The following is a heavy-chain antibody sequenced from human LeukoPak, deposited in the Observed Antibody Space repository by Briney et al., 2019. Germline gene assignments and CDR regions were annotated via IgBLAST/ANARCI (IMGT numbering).Heavy chain of an antibody. V-gene: IGHV3-7*04. CDR1: GFTLSSYW. CDR3: ARAVAAAGSY. CDR2: IKQDGSEK. D-gene: IGHD6-13*01. J-gene: IGHJ4*02. Sequence: PGGSLRLSCAASGFTLSSYWISWVRQAPGKGLEWVANIKQDGSEKYYVDSVKGRFTISRDNAKNTVYLQVNSLRAEDTAVYYCARAVAAAGSYWGQGTLVTVSS.